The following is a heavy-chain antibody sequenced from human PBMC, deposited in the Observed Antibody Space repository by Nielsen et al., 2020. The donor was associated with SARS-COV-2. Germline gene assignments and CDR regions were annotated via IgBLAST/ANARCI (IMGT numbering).Heavy chain of an antibody. CDR2: IYYSGST. CDR3: AREVSTSCYYDY. D-gene: IGHD2-2*01. J-gene: IGHJ4*02. CDR1: GGSISSGGYY. Sequence: SETLSLTCTVSGGSISSGGYYWSWIRQHPGKGLEWIGYIYYSGSTYYNPSLKSRVTISVDTSKNQFSLKLSSVTAADTAVYYCAREVSTSCYYDYWGQGTLVTV. V-gene: IGHV4-31*03.